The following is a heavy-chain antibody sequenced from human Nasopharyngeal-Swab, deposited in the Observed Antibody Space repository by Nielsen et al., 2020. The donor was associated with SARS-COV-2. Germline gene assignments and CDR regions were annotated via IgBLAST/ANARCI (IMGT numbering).Heavy chain of an antibody. CDR1: GFTFSSYW. CDR3: ARAGSDPPLDYGMDV. V-gene: IGHV3-74*01. J-gene: IGHJ6*02. Sequence: GGSLRLSCAASGFTFSSYWMHWVRQAPGKGLVWVSRINSDGSSTSYADSVKGRFTISRDSAKNTIYLQMNSLRVEDTAVYYCARAGSDPPLDYGMDVWGQGTTVTVSS. CDR2: INSDGSST.